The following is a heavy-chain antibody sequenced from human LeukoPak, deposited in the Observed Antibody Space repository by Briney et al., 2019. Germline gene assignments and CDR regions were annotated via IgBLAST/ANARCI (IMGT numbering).Heavy chain of an antibody. D-gene: IGHD6-6*01. V-gene: IGHV1-2*02. Sequence: ASVKVSCKASGYTFTDYYMHWVRQAPGQGLEWMGWINPYTGGTNYAQKFQGRVTMTRDTSISTAYMELSRLRSDDTAVYYCAREGLRSIAARRGTRDYMDVWGKGTTVIVSS. CDR1: GYTFTDYY. J-gene: IGHJ6*03. CDR3: AREGLRSIAARRGTRDYMDV. CDR2: INPYTGGT.